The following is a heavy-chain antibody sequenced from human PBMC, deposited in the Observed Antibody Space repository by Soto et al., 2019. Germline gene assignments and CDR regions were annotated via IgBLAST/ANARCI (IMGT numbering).Heavy chain of an antibody. CDR2: IWYDGSNK. Sequence: QVQLVESGGGVVQPGGSLRLSCTTSGFTFNTYGMHWVRQAPGKGLEWVAIIWYDGSNKYYADSVKGRFTISRDNSKNTLYLQMNSLRAEDTALYYCARSDCTGAYCYSWPFNYGVDVCGQWTTVTVSS. J-gene: IGHJ6*02. D-gene: IGHD2-15*01. CDR3: ARSDCTGAYCYSWPFNYGVDV. CDR1: GFTFNTYG. V-gene: IGHV3-33*08.